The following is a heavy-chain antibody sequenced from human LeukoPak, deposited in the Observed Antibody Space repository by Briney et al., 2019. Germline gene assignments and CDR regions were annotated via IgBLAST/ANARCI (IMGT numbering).Heavy chain of an antibody. CDR2: IYYSGST. Sequence: SETLSLTCTVSGGSVSSGSYYWGWIRQPPGRGLEWIGYIYYSGSTNYNPSLKSRVTISVDTSKNQFSLKLSSVTAADTAVYYCARDARLKYCSGGSCFFDPWGQGTLVTVSS. D-gene: IGHD2-15*01. J-gene: IGHJ5*02. V-gene: IGHV4-61*01. CDR1: GGSVSSGSYY. CDR3: ARDARLKYCSGGSCFFDP.